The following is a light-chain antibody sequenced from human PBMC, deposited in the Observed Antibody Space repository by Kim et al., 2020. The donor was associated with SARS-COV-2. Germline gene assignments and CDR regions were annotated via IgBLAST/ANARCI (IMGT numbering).Light chain of an antibody. V-gene: IGLV3-21*04. CDR3: QVWDSRVV. Sequence: VAVGPGKTARITCGGNNIGSKSVHWYQQKPGQAPVLVIYYDSDRPSGIPERFSGSNSGNTATLTISRVEAGDEADYYCQVWDSRVVFGGGTQLTVL. CDR1: NIGSKS. J-gene: IGLJ2*01. CDR2: YDS.